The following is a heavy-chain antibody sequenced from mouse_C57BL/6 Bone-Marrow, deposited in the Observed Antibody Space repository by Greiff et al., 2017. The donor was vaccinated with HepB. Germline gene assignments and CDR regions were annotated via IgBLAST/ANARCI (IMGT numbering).Heavy chain of an antibody. J-gene: IGHJ4*01. CDR1: EYEFPSHD. V-gene: IGHV5-2*03. D-gene: IGHD6-1*01. Sequence: EVKVEESGGGLVQPGESLKLSCESNEYEFPSHDMSWVRKTPEKRLELVAAINSDGGSTYYPDTMERRFIISRDNTKKTLYLQMSSLRSEDTALYYCARHGAAYYAMDYWGQGTSVTVSS. CDR3: ARHGAAYYAMDY. CDR2: INSDGGST.